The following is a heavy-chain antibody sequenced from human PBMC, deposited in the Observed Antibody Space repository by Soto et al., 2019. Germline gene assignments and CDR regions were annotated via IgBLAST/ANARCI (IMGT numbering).Heavy chain of an antibody. D-gene: IGHD6-19*01. V-gene: IGHV4-34*01. Sequence: PSETLSLTCAVYGGSFSGYYWSWIRQPPGKALQWIGFIYQSGVTSYNPSLASRVSISLDRSNNQCSLKLKSVTAADTAVYFCAGMPYTSGLRFDPLGPGTLVTVSS. CDR1: GGSFSGYY. J-gene: IGHJ5*02. CDR3: AGMPYTSGLRFDP. CDR2: IYQSGVT.